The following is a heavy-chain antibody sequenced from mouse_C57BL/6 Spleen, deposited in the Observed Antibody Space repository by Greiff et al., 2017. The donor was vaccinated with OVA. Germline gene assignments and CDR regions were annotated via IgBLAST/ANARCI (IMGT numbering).Heavy chain of an antibody. CDR2: IWSGGST. CDR1: GFSLTSYG. D-gene: IGHD2-2*01. V-gene: IGHV2-2*01. Sequence: QVQLQQSGPGLVQPSQSLSITCTVSGFSLTSYGVHWVRQSPGKGLEWLGVIWSGGSTDYNAAFISRLSISKDNSKSQVFFKMNSLQADDTAIYYCARMVTYFDVWGTGTTVTVSS. J-gene: IGHJ1*03. CDR3: ARMVTYFDV.